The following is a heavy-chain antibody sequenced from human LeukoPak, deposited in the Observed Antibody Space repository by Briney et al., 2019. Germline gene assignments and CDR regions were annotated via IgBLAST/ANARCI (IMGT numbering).Heavy chain of an antibody. J-gene: IGHJ4*02. CDR3: TSQGVIDY. V-gene: IGHV3-73*01. CDR2: IRSKANSYAT. D-gene: IGHD3-16*01. Sequence: GGSLKLSCAASGFTFSGSAMHGVRQASGKGLEWVGRIRSKANSYATAYAASVKGRFTISRDDSKNTAYLQMNSLKTEDTAVYYCTSQGVIDYWGQGTLVTVSS. CDR1: GFTFSGSA.